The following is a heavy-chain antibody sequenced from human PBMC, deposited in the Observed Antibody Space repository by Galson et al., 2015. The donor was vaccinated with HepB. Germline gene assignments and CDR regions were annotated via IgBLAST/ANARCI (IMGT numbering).Heavy chain of an antibody. CDR2: IKSKTDGGTT. CDR3: TTADIVVVPAGAAFDI. CDR1: GFTFSNAW. J-gene: IGHJ3*02. D-gene: IGHD2-2*01. V-gene: IGHV3-15*01. Sequence: SLRLSCAASGFTFSNAWMSWVRQAPGKGLEWVGRIKSKTDGGTTDYAAPVKGRFTISRDDSKNTLYLQMNSLKTEDTAVYYCTTADIVVVPAGAAFDIWGQGTMVTVSS.